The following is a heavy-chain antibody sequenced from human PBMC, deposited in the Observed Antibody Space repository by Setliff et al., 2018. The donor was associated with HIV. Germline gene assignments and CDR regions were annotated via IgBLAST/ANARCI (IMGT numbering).Heavy chain of an antibody. J-gene: IGHJ6*03. CDR2: INPSSGST. CDR1: GGTFSSYV. CDR3: VSDGRQQLVRAYSSGWGNYYYYYMDV. D-gene: IGHD6-19*01. Sequence: SVKVSCKSSGGTFSSYVINWVRQAPGQGLEWMGIINPSSGSTTYAQKFQGRVTITADESTSTAYMELSSLRSEDTAVYYCVSDGRQQLVRAYSSGWGNYYYYYMDVWGKGTTVTVSS. V-gene: IGHV1-69*11.